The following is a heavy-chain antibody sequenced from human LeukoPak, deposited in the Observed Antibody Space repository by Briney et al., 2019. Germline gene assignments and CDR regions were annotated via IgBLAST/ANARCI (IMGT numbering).Heavy chain of an antibody. CDR2: ISSSGSII. V-gene: IGHV3-48*03. CDR3: ARDINLVTNID. J-gene: IGHJ4*02. Sequence: GGSLRLSCAASGSTFSSYDMNWVRQAPGKGLEWVSYISSSGSIIYYADSVKGRLTISRDNAKNSLYLQMNSLRAEDTAVYYCARDINLVTNIDWGQGTLVTVSS. CDR1: GSTFSSYD. D-gene: IGHD2-21*02.